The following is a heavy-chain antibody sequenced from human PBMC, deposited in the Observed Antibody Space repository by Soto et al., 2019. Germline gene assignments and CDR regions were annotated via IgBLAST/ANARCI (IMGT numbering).Heavy chain of an antibody. D-gene: IGHD3-9*01. CDR2: IIPILGIA. J-gene: IGHJ6*02. CDR3: ASVLRYFDWSPSSYYYYYGMDV. CDR1: GGTFSSYT. Sequence: GASVKVSCKASGGTFSSYTISWVRQAPGQGLEWMGRIIPILGIANYAQKFQGRVTITADKSTSTAYMELSSLRSEDTAVYYCASVLRYFDWSPSSYYYYYGMDVWGQGTTVTVSS. V-gene: IGHV1-69*02.